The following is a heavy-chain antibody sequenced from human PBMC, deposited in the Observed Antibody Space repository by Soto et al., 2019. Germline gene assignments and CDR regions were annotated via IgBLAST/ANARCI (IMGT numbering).Heavy chain of an antibody. V-gene: IGHV3-23*01. CDR2: ISGSGGST. D-gene: IGHD6-19*01. CDR3: AKVNARAVSSWYFSSGWYFRY. Sequence: GGSLRLSCAASGFTFSSYAMSWVRQAPGKGLEWVSAISGSGGSTYYADSVKGRFTISRDNSKNTLYLQMDSLRAEDTAVYYCAKVNARAVSSWYFSSGWYFRYWGQGTLVTVSS. J-gene: IGHJ4*02. CDR1: GFTFSSYA.